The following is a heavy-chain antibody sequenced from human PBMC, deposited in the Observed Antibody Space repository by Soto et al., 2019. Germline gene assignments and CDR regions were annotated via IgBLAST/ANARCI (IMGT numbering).Heavy chain of an antibody. V-gene: IGHV4-30-2*01. J-gene: IGHJ4*02. CDR3: ARGVSLLRYFDWPPHFDY. CDR2: INHSGST. D-gene: IGHD3-9*01. Sequence: SETLSLTCAVSGGSISSGGYSWSWIRQPPGKGLEWIGYINHSGSTYYNPSLKSRVTISVDTSKNQFSLKLSSVTAADTAVYYCARGVSLLRYFDWPPHFDYWGQGTLVTVSS. CDR1: GGSISSGGYS.